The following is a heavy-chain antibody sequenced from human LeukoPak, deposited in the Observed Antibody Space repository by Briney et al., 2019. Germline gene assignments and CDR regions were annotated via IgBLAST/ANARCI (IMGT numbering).Heavy chain of an antibody. CDR3: AREAIYDSSGYYYVDY. Sequence: SETLSLTCTVSGGSISSYYWSWVRQPAGKGLEWIGRIYTSGSTNYNPSLKSRVTMSVDTSKNQFSLKLSSVTAADTAVYYCAREAIYDSSGYYYVDYWGQGTLVTVSS. V-gene: IGHV4-4*07. J-gene: IGHJ4*02. CDR2: IYTSGST. CDR1: GGSISSYY. D-gene: IGHD3-22*01.